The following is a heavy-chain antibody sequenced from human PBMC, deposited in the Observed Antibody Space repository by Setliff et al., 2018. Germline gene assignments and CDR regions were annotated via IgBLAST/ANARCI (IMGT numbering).Heavy chain of an antibody. J-gene: IGHJ4*01. CDR3: ARSSGSYHTYYFDY. Sequence: ASVKVSCKASGYTFTGYYMHWVRQAPGQGLEWMGWINPNSGGTNYAQKFQGRVTMTRDTSISTAYMELSRLRSDDTAVYYCARSSGSYHTYYFDYWGHGTLVTVSS. CDR1: GYTFTGYY. V-gene: IGHV1-2*02. D-gene: IGHD1-26*01. CDR2: INPNSGGT.